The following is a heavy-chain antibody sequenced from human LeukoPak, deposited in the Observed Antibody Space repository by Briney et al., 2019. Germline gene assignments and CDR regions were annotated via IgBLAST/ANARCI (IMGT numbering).Heavy chain of an antibody. CDR3: ATGGWIRGPSDY. Sequence: ASVKVSCKASGYTFTGHYMHWVRQAPGQGLEWMGRINPNNGGTNYAQKFQGRVTMTGDTSISTAYMELSSLRSEDTAVYYCATGGWIRGPSDYWGQGTLVTVSS. V-gene: IGHV1-2*06. J-gene: IGHJ4*02. CDR2: INPNNGGT. CDR1: GYTFTGHY. D-gene: IGHD5-18*01.